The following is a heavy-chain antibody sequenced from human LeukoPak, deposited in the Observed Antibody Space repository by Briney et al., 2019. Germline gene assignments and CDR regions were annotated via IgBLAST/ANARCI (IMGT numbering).Heavy chain of an antibody. Sequence: SETLSLTCTVSGGSISSYYWSWIRQPPGKGLEWIGYIYYSGSTNYNPSLKSRVSISVDTSKNQFSLKLSSVTAADTAIYFCAGFVDGIAARLDCWGQGTLVTVSS. D-gene: IGHD6-6*01. V-gene: IGHV4-59*01. CDR3: AGFVDGIAARLDC. CDR1: GGSISSYY. CDR2: IYYSGST. J-gene: IGHJ4*02.